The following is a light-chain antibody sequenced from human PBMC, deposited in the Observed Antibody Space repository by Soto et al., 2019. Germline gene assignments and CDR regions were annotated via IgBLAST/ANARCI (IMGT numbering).Light chain of an antibody. Sequence: DIVMTQSPDSLAVSLGERATINCKSSQSVLYSSKNKNSLVWYQQKPGQPPKLLIYWASTREAGVPDRFSGSGSGTDVTLTISSLQAEDVAVYYCQQHYSDPLTFGGGTKVEIK. CDR1: QSVLYSSKNKNS. CDR2: WAS. J-gene: IGKJ4*01. V-gene: IGKV4-1*01. CDR3: QQHYSDPLT.